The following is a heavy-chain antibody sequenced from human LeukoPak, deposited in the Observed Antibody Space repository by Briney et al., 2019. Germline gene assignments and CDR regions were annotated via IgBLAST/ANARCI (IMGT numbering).Heavy chain of an antibody. J-gene: IGHJ4*01. CDR2: IDEAGKDR. CDR3: ARASRGVVFNYFEY. Sequence: GGSLRLSCVASGFTIETFYMTWVRQAPGKGLEWVANIDEAGKDRYYADSVKGRFTISRDNPKNTVFLYMTSLRVQHTATYFCARASRGVVFNYFEYWGEGALVPVSP. D-gene: IGHD2-15*01. V-gene: IGHV3-7*01. CDR1: GFTIETFY.